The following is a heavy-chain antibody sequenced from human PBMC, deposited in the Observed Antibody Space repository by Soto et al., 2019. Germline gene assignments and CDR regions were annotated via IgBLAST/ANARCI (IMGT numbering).Heavy chain of an antibody. J-gene: IGHJ5*02. Sequence: ASVKVSCKTSGYTFSNYGITWLRQAPGQPLEWLGWISLYSDGTNYAQKFQGRVSMTTDTSTTTAYMELRSLRSDGTAVYYCARVVPGAEAWFGPWGQGTLVTVSS. D-gene: IGHD2-2*01. CDR1: GYTFSNYG. CDR3: ARVVPGAEAWFGP. V-gene: IGHV1-18*01. CDR2: ISLYSDGT.